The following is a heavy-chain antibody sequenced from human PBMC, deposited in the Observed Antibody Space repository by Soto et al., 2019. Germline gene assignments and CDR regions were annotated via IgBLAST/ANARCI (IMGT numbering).Heavy chain of an antibody. D-gene: IGHD3-16*01. CDR2: LSDEGSNK. CDR1: GFTFDTYA. J-gene: IGHJ5*02. V-gene: IGHV3-30*03. Sequence: GGSLRLSCAASGFTFDTYAMHWVRQAPGKGLEWVAVLSDEGSNKYYADSVKGRFTISRDASHNTLFLQMNNLRLEDKATYYCARDISYGASAVNWFDPWGQGALVTVSS. CDR3: ARDISYGASAVNWFDP.